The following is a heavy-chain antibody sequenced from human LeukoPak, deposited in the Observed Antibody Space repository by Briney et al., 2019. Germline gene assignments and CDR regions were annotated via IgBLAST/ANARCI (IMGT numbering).Heavy chain of an antibody. CDR3: ASSGYNRSWYPDY. D-gene: IGHD6-13*01. CDR1: GYRFTNYW. J-gene: IGHJ4*02. Sequence: GESLKISWKGSGYRFTNYWIGWVRQMPGKGLEWVGIIYPGDSDTRYSPSFQGQVTISADKSISTVYLQWSSLKASDTAMYYCASSGYNRSWYPDYWGQGTLVTVSS. V-gene: IGHV5-51*01. CDR2: IYPGDSDT.